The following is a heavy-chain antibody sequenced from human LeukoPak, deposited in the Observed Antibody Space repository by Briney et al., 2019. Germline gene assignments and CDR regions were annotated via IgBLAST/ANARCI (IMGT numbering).Heavy chain of an antibody. Sequence: PGGSLRLSCAGSGFTFSGFDMHWVRQPTGQGLEWVSTIGTASDTYYPGSVEGRFTLSRDNAKNSLYLQMNSLTAGDTAVYYCARGPPRGKYYYIDVWGKGTTVTVSS. J-gene: IGHJ6*03. V-gene: IGHV3-13*01. D-gene: IGHD1-1*01. CDR2: IGTASDT. CDR1: GFTFSGFD. CDR3: ARGPPRGKYYYIDV.